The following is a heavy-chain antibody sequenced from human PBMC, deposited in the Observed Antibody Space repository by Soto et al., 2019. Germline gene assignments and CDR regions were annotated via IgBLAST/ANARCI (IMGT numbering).Heavy chain of an antibody. J-gene: IGHJ6*02. D-gene: IGHD3-10*01. CDR3: VRAGHVFDVHYYGMDL. V-gene: IGHV3-21*01. CDR2: ISSSGTYI. CDR1: GFTFNDYS. Sequence: GGSLRLSCESSGFTFNDYSMDWVRQAPEKGLEWVSSISSSGTYIYYADSVKGRFAISRDNANNVMYLQMDTLRAEDTAVYYCVRAGHVFDVHYYGMDLWGQG.